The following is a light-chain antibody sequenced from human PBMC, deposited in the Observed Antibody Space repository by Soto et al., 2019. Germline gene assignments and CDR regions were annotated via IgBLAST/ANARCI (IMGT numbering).Light chain of an antibody. V-gene: IGKV3-20*01. Sequence: EIVLTQSPGTLSLSLGERATLSCRASRSVSSNYLAWYQQKPGQSPRLLIYGVSDRATGIPDRFSGSRSGTDFTLTISRLEPEDFAVYYCQQYGSSPYTFGQWTKLEIK. J-gene: IGKJ2*01. CDR3: QQYGSSPYT. CDR1: RSVSSNY. CDR2: GVS.